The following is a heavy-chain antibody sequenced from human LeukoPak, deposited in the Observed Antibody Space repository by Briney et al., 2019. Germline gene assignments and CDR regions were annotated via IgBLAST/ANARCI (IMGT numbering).Heavy chain of an antibody. CDR3: ARRSGYTYGSVDFDY. D-gene: IGHD5-18*01. Sequence: SETLSLTCTVSGASISSSPYYWGWIRQPPGKGLEWIGSIYYSGSPYYNPSLKSRVTLSVDTSNNQLSLEVSSVTAADAAVYYCARRSGYTYGSVDFDYWGQGILVTVSS. CDR1: GASISSSPYY. CDR2: IYYSGSP. V-gene: IGHV4-39*01. J-gene: IGHJ4*02.